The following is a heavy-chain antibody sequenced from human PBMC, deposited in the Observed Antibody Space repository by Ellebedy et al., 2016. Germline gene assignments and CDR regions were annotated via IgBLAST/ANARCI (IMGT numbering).Heavy chain of an antibody. CDR1: GFTFSDYS. V-gene: IGHV3-48*04. D-gene: IGHD6-19*01. CDR3: ARDLSRIAVAGTGY. Sequence: GGSLRLXCAASGFTFSDYSMNWVRQAPGKGLEWVSYISSSSSPIYYADSVKGRFTISRDNAKNSLYLQMNSLRAEDTAVYYCARDLSRIAVAGTGYWGQGTLVTVSS. CDR2: ISSSSSPI. J-gene: IGHJ4*02.